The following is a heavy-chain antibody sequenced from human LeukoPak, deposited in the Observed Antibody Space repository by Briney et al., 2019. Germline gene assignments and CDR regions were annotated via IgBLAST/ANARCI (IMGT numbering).Heavy chain of an antibody. CDR1: GGTFSSYA. CDR2: IIPIFGTA. CDR3: ARVGVVPAAFDY. V-gene: IGHV1-69*05. D-gene: IGHD2-2*01. J-gene: IGHJ4*02. Sequence: GASVKVSCKASGGTFSSYAISWVRQAPGQGLEWMGGIIPIFGTANYAQKFQGRVTITTDESTSTAYMELSSLRSEDTAVYYCARVGVVPAAFDYWGQGTLVAVSS.